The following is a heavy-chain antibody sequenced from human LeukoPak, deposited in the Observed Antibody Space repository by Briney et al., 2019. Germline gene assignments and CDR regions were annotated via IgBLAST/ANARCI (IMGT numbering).Heavy chain of an antibody. D-gene: IGHD2/OR15-2a*01. V-gene: IGHV3-9*01. CDR3: AKDAYGGATFFYYMDV. Sequence: PGGSLRLSCAGAGFTFDDYAMHWVRQTPGKGLEWVSGISWNSGNIYYADFVGGRFTISRDNAKNSLSLQMNSLSDEDTAVYYCAKDAYGGATFFYYMDVWGKGTTVTVSS. CDR1: GFTFDDYA. CDR2: ISWNSGNI. J-gene: IGHJ6*03.